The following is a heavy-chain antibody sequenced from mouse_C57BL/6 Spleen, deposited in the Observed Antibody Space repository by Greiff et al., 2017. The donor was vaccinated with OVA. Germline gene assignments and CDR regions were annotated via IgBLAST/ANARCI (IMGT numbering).Heavy chain of an antibody. CDR1: GYTFTSYW. CDR3: AVYGSSPFDY. CDR2: IHPNSGST. D-gene: IGHD1-1*01. V-gene: IGHV1-64*01. Sequence: QVQLQQPGAELVKPGASVKLSCKASGYTFTSYWMHWVKQRPGQGLEWIGMIHPNSGSTNYNEKFKTKATLTVDKSSSTAYMQLSSLTSEDSAVYYCAVYGSSPFDYWGQGTTLTVSS. J-gene: IGHJ2*01.